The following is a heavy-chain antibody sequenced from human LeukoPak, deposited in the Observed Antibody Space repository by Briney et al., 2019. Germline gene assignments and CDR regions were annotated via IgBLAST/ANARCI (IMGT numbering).Heavy chain of an antibody. D-gene: IGHD6-13*01. J-gene: IGHJ5*02. CDR3: ARVEGSSWYGRANWFDP. V-gene: IGHV4-34*01. CDR2: INHSGST. CDR1: GGSFSGYY. Sequence: SETLSLTCAVYGGSFSGYYWSWIRQPPGKGLEWIGEINHSGSTNYNPSLKSRVTISVDTSKNQFSLKLSSVTAADTAVYYCARVEGSSWYGRANWFDPWGQGTLVTVSS.